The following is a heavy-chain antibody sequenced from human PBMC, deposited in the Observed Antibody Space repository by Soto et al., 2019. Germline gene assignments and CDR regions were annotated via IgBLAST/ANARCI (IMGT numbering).Heavy chain of an antibody. D-gene: IGHD3-3*01. J-gene: IGHJ4*02. CDR1: GYTFTGYY. CDR3: ARGQAFWTGYYRMPYYFDY. V-gene: IGHV1-2*02. Sequence: QVQLVQSGAEVKKPGASVKVSCKASGYTFTGYYMHWVRQAPGQGLEWMGWINPNSGGTNYAQKFQGRVTMTRDTSISTAYMELSRLRSDDTAVYYCARGQAFWTGYYRMPYYFDYWGRGTLVTVSS. CDR2: INPNSGGT.